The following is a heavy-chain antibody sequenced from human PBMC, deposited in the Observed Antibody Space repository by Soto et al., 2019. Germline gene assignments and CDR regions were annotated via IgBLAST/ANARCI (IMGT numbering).Heavy chain of an antibody. D-gene: IGHD2-21*02. CDR1: GYTFTSHD. CDR3: ARRLRRGPGNWFDP. J-gene: IGHJ5*02. CDR2: MNPISENT. Sequence: QVQLVQSGAEVKKSGASVKVSCKASGYTFTSHDINWVRQATGQGLEWMGWMNPISENTGYAQKFQGRVTMTRNTSISTAYMELSSLRSEDTAVYYCARRLRRGPGNWFDPWGQGTLVTVSS. V-gene: IGHV1-8*01.